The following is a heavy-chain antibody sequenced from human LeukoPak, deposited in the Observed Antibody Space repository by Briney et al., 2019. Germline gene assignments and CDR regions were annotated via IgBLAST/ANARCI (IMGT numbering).Heavy chain of an antibody. V-gene: IGHV4-34*01. J-gene: IGHJ6*02. CDR3: ARSYFPDYYYLMDV. CDR2: INHSGST. CDR1: GGSFSGYY. Sequence: SETLSLTCAVYGGSFSGYYWSWIRQPPGKGLEWIGEINHSGSTNYNPSLKSRVTISVDTSKNQFSLKLSSVTAADTAVYYCARSYFPDYYYLMDVWGQGTTVTVSS. D-gene: IGHD3-9*01.